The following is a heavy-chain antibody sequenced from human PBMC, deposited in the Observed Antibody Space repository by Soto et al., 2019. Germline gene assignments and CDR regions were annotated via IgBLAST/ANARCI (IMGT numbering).Heavy chain of an antibody. CDR2: SYDSGST. Sequence: PSVPQSLPCTVSGGNISSDDWRWIRKKPGKGLGWVGYSYDSGSTNYNPSLTSRVPISVDTSKNPFSLTLSSVTAADTAVYYCAGRDYYIDYWGQGTLVTVSS. V-gene: IGHV4-59*01. D-gene: IGHD1-26*01. J-gene: IGHJ4*02. CDR1: GGNISSDD. CDR3: AGRDYYIDY.